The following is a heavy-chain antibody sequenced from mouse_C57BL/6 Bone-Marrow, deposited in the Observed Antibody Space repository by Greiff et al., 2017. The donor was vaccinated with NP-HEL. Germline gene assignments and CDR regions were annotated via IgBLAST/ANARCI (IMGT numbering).Heavy chain of an antibody. CDR2: FYPGSGSI. J-gene: IGHJ2*01. Sequence: QVQLQQSGAELVKPGASVKLSCKASGYTFTEYTIHWVKQRSGQGLEWIGWFYPGSGSIKYNEKFKDKATLTADQSSRTVYLGLSRLTSEDSAVYFCARHPQLHYYFDYWGQGTTLTVSS. CDR1: GYTFTEYT. CDR3: ARHPQLHYYFDY. D-gene: IGHD4-1*02. V-gene: IGHV1-62-2*01.